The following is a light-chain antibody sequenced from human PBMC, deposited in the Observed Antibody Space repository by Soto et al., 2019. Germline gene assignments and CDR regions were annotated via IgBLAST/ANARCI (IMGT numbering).Light chain of an antibody. J-gene: IGKJ2*01. CDR1: PGVSRRD. CDR2: GAS. V-gene: IGKV3-20*01. CDR3: QQYGGSPLYT. Sequence: IGLTQAPGTLSFSPGGRATPPCRASPGVSRRDFGWYQQKPGQAPRLLIYGASTRATGIPDRFSGSGSGTDFTLTISRLEPEDFAVYYCQQYGGSPLYTFGQGTKLEIK.